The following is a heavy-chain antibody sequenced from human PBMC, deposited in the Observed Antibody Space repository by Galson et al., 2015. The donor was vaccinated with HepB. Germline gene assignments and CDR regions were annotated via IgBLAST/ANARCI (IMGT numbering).Heavy chain of an antibody. D-gene: IGHD5-24*01. CDR2: TLYRSKWSI. V-gene: IGHV6-1*01. CDR1: GDSVSSNRAA. J-gene: IGHJ3*02. Sequence: CAISGDSVSSNRAAWNWIRQSPSRGLEWLGRTLYRSKWSIDYAASVRSRIIINPDTSNNQVSLQLNSVTPEDMAVYYCARVGPGRDGYNYGALDIWAQGTMVTVSS. CDR3: ARVGPGRDGYNYGALDI.